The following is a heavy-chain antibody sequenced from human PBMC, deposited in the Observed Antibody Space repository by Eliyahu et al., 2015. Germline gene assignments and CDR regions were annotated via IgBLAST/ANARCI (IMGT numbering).Heavy chain of an antibody. Sequence: EVQLVESGGGLVQPGGSLXXSCSASGXPXXTYAMHWVPQAPGKGLEYVSAISSNGGSTYYADSVKGRFTISRDNSKNTLYLQMSSLRAEDTAVYYCVKDLLYDSSGEDAFDIWGQGTMVTVSS. V-gene: IGHV3-64D*08. CDR1: GXPXXTYA. D-gene: IGHD3-22*01. CDR2: ISSNGGST. J-gene: IGHJ3*02. CDR3: VKDLLYDSSGEDAFDI.